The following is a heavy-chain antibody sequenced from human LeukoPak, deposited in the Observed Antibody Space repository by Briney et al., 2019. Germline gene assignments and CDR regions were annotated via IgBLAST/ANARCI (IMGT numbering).Heavy chain of an antibody. CDR1: GFTFSSYW. D-gene: IGHD3-16*01. V-gene: IGHV3-7*02. Sequence: GGSLRLSCAASGFTFSSYWMSWVRQAPGKGLEWVANIKQDGSEKYYVDSVKGRFTISRDNAKNSLYLQMNSLRAEDTAVYYCASSRVWSYSSGIDYWGQGTLVTVSS. CDR2: IKQDGSEK. CDR3: ASSRVWSYSSGIDY. J-gene: IGHJ4*02.